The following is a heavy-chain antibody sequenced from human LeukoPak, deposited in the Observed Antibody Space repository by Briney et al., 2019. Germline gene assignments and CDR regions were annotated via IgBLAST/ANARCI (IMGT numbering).Heavy chain of an antibody. D-gene: IGHD5-18*01. V-gene: IGHV3-23*01. Sequence: PGGSLRLSCAASGFTFSSYVMSWVRQSPGKGLEWVSTISGSGGSTYYADSVKGRFTISRDNPKNTLSLQMNSLRAEDTAVYYCARVDTVMAYYFDLWGQGTLVTVSS. CDR1: GFTFSSYV. CDR2: ISGSGGST. J-gene: IGHJ4*02. CDR3: ARVDTVMAYYFDL.